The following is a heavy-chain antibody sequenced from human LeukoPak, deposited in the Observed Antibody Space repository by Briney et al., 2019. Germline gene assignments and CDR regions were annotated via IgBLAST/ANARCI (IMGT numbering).Heavy chain of an antibody. V-gene: IGHV3-7*01. D-gene: IGHD3-9*01. Sequence: GGSLRLSCAASGFTFSSYWMSWVRQAPGKGLEWVANIKQDGSEKYYVDSVKGRFTISRDNAKNSLYLQMNSLRAEDTAVYYCARPYYDILTGYSHFDYWGQGTLVTVSS. CDR3: ARPYYDILTGYSHFDY. CDR1: GFTFSSYW. J-gene: IGHJ4*02. CDR2: IKQDGSEK.